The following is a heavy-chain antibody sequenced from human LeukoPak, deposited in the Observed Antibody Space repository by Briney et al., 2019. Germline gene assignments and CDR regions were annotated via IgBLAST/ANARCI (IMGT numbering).Heavy chain of an antibody. CDR2: INAGNGNT. CDR3: ARSRGSGTHFDY. CDR1: GYTFTSYA. J-gene: IGHJ4*02. V-gene: IGHV1-3*01. Sequence: RASVKVSCKASGYTFTSYAMHWVRQAPGQRLEWMGWINAGNGNTKYSQKFQGRVTITRDTSASTAYMELSSLRSEDTAVYYCARSRGSGTHFDYWGQGTLVTVSS. D-gene: IGHD1-26*01.